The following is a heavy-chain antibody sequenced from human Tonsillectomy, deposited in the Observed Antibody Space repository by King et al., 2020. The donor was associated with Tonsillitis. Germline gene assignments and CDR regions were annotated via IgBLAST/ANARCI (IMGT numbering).Heavy chain of an antibody. Sequence: VQLQESGPGLVKHSETLSLTCTVSGGSISSYYWSWIRQPPGKGLEWIGYIYYSGSTNYNPSLKSRVTISVDTSKNQFSLKLSSVTAADTAVYYCARDLFYDSESYDAFDIWGQGTMVTVSS. CDR2: IYYSGST. J-gene: IGHJ3*02. CDR3: ARDLFYDSESYDAFDI. V-gene: IGHV4-59*01. CDR1: GGSISSYY. D-gene: IGHD3-22*01.